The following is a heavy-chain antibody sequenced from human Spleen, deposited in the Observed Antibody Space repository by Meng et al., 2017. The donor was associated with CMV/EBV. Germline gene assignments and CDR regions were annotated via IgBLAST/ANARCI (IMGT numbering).Heavy chain of an antibody. D-gene: IGHD3-22*01. Sequence: ASVKVSCKASGYTFTSYGISWVRQAPGQGLEWMGWISAYNGNTNYAQKLQGRVTMTTDTSTSTVYMELRSLRSDDTAVYYCARSTYYYDSSGYYHTPNWFDPWGQGTLVTVSS. CDR1: GYTFTSYG. CDR2: ISAYNGNT. CDR3: ARSTYYYDSSGYYHTPNWFDP. J-gene: IGHJ5*02. V-gene: IGHV1-18*01.